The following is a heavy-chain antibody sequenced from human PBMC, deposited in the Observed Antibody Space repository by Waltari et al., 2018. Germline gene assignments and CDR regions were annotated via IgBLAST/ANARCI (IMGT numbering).Heavy chain of an antibody. D-gene: IGHD6-6*01. J-gene: IGHJ4*02. CDR1: GGSFSGYY. V-gene: IGHV4-34*01. CDR2: INHSGST. CDR3: ARGGAARPARRIFDY. Sequence: QVQLQQWGAGLLKPSETLSLTCAVYGGSFSGYYWSWIRQPPGKGLEWIGEINHSGSTNYTPSRKSRVTISVDTSKNQFSLKLSSVTAADTAVYYCARGGAARPARRIFDYWGQGTLVTVSS.